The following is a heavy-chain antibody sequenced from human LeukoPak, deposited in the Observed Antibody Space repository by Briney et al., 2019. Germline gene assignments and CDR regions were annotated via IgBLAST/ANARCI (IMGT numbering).Heavy chain of an antibody. CDR1: GYIFTSYY. CDR3: ARALRHSGYDLANFDY. D-gene: IGHD5-12*01. J-gene: IGHJ4*02. CDR2: INPSGGST. V-gene: IGHV1-46*01. Sequence: GASVKVSCKAPGYIFTSYYIHWVRQAPGQGLEWMGIINPSGGSTNFAQKFQGRVTMTSDMSTSTVYMEMSSLRSEDTAVYYCARALRHSGYDLANFDYWGQGTLVTVSS.